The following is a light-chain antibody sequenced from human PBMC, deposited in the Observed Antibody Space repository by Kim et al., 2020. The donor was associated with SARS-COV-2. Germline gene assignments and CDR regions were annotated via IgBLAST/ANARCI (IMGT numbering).Light chain of an antibody. CDR1: QSVSSSE. CDR2: RAS. V-gene: IGKV3-20*01. J-gene: IGKJ2*01. CDR3: QQYGRSPRT. Sequence: LSPGERATLSCRASQSVSSSEVAWYQQRPGQAPRLLIYRASNRATGIPDRFSGSGSGIDFTLTISRLEPEDLAVYYCQQYGRSPRTFGQGTKLEI.